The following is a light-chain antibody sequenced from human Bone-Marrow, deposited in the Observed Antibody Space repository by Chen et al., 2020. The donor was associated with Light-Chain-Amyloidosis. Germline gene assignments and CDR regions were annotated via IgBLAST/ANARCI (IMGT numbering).Light chain of an antibody. CDR3: CSYAGSYTVV. CDR2: DDS. V-gene: IGLV3-21*02. CDR1: NIGSTS. J-gene: IGLJ2*01. Sequence: SYVLTQPSSVSVAPGQTATIACGGNNIGSTSVHWYQQTPGQAPLLVVYDDSDRPSGVPDRFSGSKSGNTASLTISGLQAEDEADYYCCSYAGSYTVVFGGGTKLTVL.